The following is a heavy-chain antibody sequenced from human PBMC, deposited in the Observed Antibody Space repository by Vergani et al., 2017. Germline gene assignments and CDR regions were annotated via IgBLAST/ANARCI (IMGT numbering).Heavy chain of an antibody. J-gene: IGHJ1*01. CDR1: GFTVSDAW. Sequence: EVRPVESGGGLVEPGGSLTLFCAASGFTVSDAWMSWVRPAPGKGLEWVGRSKSKSDGGTSEYAAPTKGRFSISGDYTKNMLYLHMNSLKTEDTGVYYCVPASFFGEFFEHWGLGTLVTVSS. CDR3: VPASFFGEFFEH. V-gene: IGHV3-15*01. CDR2: SKSKSDGGTS. D-gene: IGHD2/OR15-2a*01.